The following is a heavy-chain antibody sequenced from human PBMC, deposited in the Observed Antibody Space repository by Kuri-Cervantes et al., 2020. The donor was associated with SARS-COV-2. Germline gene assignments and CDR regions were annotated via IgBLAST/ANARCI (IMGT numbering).Heavy chain of an antibody. J-gene: IGHJ4*02. CDR2: ISTSGGDT. V-gene: IGHV3-23*01. CDR1: RFTFNKYD. CDR3: ASVSTMGVSLD. D-gene: IGHD5-24*01. Sequence: GGSLRLSCAASRFTFNKYDLIWVRQAPGKGLEWVLSISTSGGDTNYADSLKGRFTISRDNSKNTLYLQMNSLRVEDTAVYYCASVSTMGVSLDWGQGTLVTVSS.